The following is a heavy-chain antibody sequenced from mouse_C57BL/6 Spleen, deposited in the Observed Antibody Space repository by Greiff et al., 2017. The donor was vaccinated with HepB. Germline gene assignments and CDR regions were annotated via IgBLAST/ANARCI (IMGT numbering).Heavy chain of an antibody. CDR3: ARSFYGSSHFDY. D-gene: IGHD1-1*01. CDR2: INPNNGGT. V-gene: IGHV1-26*01. J-gene: IGHJ2*01. CDR1: GYTFTDYY. Sequence: EVQLQQSGPELVKPGASVKISCKASGYTFTDYYMNWVKQSHGKSLEWIGDINPNNGGTSYNQKFKGKATLTVDKSSSTAYMELRSLTSEDSAFYYCARSFYGSSHFDYWGQGTTLTVSS.